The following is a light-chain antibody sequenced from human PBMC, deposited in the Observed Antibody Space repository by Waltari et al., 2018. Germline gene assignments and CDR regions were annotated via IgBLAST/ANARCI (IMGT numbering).Light chain of an antibody. J-gene: IGLJ1*01. CDR2: EVS. CDR3: CSYAGSRTYV. V-gene: IGLV2-23*02. Sequence: QSALTQPASVSGSPGQSITISCTGTSSDVGNFNLVSWYQQHPGKLPKLIIYEVSKRPPGVSNHFSGSKSGNTASLTISGLRAEDEADYYCCSYAGSRTYVFGTGTKVTVL. CDR1: SSDVGNFNL.